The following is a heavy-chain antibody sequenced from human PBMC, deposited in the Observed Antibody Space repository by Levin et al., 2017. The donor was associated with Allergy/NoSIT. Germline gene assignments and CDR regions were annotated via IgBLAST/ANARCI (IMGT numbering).Heavy chain of an antibody. J-gene: IGHJ6*02. V-gene: IGHV1-46*01. D-gene: IGHD6-19*01. CDR3: ARDLTGGSGWHPRNYYYYGMDV. CDR1: GYTFTSYY. Sequence: ASVKVSCKASGYTFTSYYMHWVRQAPGQGLEWMGIINPSGGSTSYAQKFQGRVTMTRDTSTSTVYMELSSLRSEDTAVYYCARDLTGGSGWHPRNYYYYGMDVWGQGTTVTVSS. CDR2: INPSGGST.